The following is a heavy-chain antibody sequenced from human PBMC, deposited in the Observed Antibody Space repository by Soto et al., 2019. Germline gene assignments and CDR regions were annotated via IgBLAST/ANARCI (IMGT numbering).Heavy chain of an antibody. CDR1: GFSLTTKGVG. V-gene: IGHV2-5*02. CDR2: IYWDNDR. J-gene: IGHJ3*01. Sequence: QITLKESGPTLVEPTQTLTLTCTFSGFSLTTKGVGVGWIRQPPGQALEWLAVIYWDNDRRYSPSLRSRLDITKDTYNNQVVLTMTTLDPVDTGTYYCAQVTITCGGVIGLDAFDVWGQGAVVTVSS. D-gene: IGHD3-16*02. CDR3: AQVTITCGGVIGLDAFDV.